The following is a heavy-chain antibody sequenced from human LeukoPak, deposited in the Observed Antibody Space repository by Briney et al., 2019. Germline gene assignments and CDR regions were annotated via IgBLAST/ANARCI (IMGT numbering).Heavy chain of an antibody. V-gene: IGHV4-31*03. CDR3: ARGRGRSVDY. D-gene: IGHD3-16*01. CDR1: GGSISSGGYY. Sequence: SETLSLTCTVSGGSISSGGYYWSWIRQHPGKGLEWIGYIYYSGSTNYNPSLKSRVTISVDTSKNQFSLKLSSVTAADTAVYYCARGRGRSVDYWGQGTLVTVSS. CDR2: IYYSGST. J-gene: IGHJ4*02.